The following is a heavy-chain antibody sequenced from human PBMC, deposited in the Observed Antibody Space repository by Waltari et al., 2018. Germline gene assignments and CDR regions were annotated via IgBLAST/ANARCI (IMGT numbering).Heavy chain of an antibody. D-gene: IGHD5-12*01. CDR3: AKAIRDGYNK. CDR2: ISESDGRT. V-gene: IGHV3-23*01. Sequence: EVQLLESGGGLAQPGGSLRLSCAASGFTFSSYAMSWVRQAPGKGLEWVSSISESDGRTYYADSVKGRFTISRDNSKNTLYLQMNSLRAEDTAVYYCAKAIRDGYNKWGQGTLVTVSS. J-gene: IGHJ4*02. CDR1: GFTFSSYA.